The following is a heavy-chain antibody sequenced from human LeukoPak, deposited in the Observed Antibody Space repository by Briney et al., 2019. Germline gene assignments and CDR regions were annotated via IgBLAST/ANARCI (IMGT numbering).Heavy chain of an antibody. V-gene: IGHV3-21*01. CDR3: ARGRGYCSGGSCYGHGENWFDP. CDR1: GFTFSSYS. Sequence: GGSLRLSCAASGFTFSSYSMTWVRQAPGKGLEWVSSISSSSSYIYYADSVKGRFTISRDNAKNSLYLQMNSLRPEDTAVYYCARGRGYCSGGSCYGHGENWFDPWGQGTLVTVSS. D-gene: IGHD2-15*01. J-gene: IGHJ5*02. CDR2: ISSSSSYI.